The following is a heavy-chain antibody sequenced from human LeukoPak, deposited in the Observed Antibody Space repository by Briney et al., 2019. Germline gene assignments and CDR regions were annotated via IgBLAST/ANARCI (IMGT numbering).Heavy chain of an antibody. CDR3: ARDIWDYYGSGSAY. D-gene: IGHD3-10*01. CDR1: GYTFTGYY. Sequence: APVKVSCKASGYTFTGYYMHWVRQAPGQGLEWMGWINPNSGGTNYAQKFQGRVTMTRDTSISTAYMELSRLRSDDTAVYYCARDIWDYYGSGSAYWGQGTLVTVSS. J-gene: IGHJ4*02. CDR2: INPNSGGT. V-gene: IGHV1-2*02.